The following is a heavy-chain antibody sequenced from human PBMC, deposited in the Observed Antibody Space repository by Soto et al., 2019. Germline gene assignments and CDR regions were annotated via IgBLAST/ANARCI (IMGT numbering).Heavy chain of an antibody. CDR2: ISYDGSNK. D-gene: IGHD3-3*01. CDR1: GFTFSSYG. J-gene: IGHJ6*02. CDR3: AKERRDFWSGYYYYYGMDV. Sequence: GGSLRLSCAASGFTFSSYGMHWVRQAPGKGLEWVAVISYDGSNKYYADSVKGRFTISRDNSKNTLYLQMNSLRAEDTAVYYCAKERRDFWSGYYYYYGMDVWGQGTTVTVSS. V-gene: IGHV3-30*18.